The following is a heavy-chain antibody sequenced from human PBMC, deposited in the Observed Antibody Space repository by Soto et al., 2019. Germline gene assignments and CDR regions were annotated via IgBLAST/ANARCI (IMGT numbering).Heavy chain of an antibody. CDR1: GFTFSSYG. D-gene: IGHD6-6*01. CDR2: IWYDGSNK. J-gene: IGHJ6*02. V-gene: IGHV3-33*01. Sequence: GGSLRLSCAASGFTFSSYGMHWVRQAPGKGLEWVAVIWYDGSNKYYADSVKGRFTISRDNSKNTLYLQMNSLRAEDTAVYYCARDSSSSGPYYYYYYGMDVWGQGTTVTVSS. CDR3: ARDSSSSGPYYYYYYGMDV.